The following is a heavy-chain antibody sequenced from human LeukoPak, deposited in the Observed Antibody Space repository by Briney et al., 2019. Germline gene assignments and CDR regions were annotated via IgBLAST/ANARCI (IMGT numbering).Heavy chain of an antibody. D-gene: IGHD3-22*01. Sequence: SETLSRTCTVSGASISSGDYYWSWIRQPPGKGLEWIGYIYYSGSTYYNPSLKSRVTLSVDTSKNQFSLKLSSVTAADTAVYYCARVYYYDSSALAFDIWGQGTMVTVSS. J-gene: IGHJ3*02. CDR2: IYYSGST. V-gene: IGHV4-30-4*01. CDR1: GASISSGDYY. CDR3: ARVYYYDSSALAFDI.